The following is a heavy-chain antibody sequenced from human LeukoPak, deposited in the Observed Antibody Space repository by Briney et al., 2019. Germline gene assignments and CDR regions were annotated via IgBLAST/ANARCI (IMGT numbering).Heavy chain of an antibody. D-gene: IGHD1-26*01. CDR3: ARGGWELLNYYDYMDV. J-gene: IGHJ6*03. Sequence: ASVKVSCKASGYSFTSYDINWVRQATGQGLEWMGWMNPNSGNTGYAQKVQGRVTMTRHTRIHEPCLELSKLRSEETAVYYCARGGWELLNYYDYMDVWGKGTTVTVSS. CDR1: GYSFTSYD. CDR2: MNPNSGNT. V-gene: IGHV1-8*01.